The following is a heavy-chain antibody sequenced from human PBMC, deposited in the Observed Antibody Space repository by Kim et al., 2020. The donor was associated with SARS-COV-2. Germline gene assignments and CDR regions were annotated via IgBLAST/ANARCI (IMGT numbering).Heavy chain of an antibody. CDR2: IYSGGST. D-gene: IGHD3-10*01. J-gene: IGHJ6*02. Sequence: GGSLRLSCAASGFTVSSNYMSWVRQAPGKGLEWVSVIYSGGSTYYADSVKGRFTISRDNSKNTLYLQMNSLRAEDTAVYYCARVPMVRGVIITAEPYYYGMDVWGQGTTVTVSS. V-gene: IGHV3-53*01. CDR1: GFTVSSNY. CDR3: ARVPMVRGVIITAEPYYYGMDV.